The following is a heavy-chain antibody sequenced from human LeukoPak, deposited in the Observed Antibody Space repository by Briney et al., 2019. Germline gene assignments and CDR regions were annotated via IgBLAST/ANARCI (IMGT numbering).Heavy chain of an antibody. CDR1: GFTFGSYG. Sequence: GGSLRLSCAASGFTFGSYGMHWVRHAPGKGLEWVSVISYDGSNKYYADSVKGRFTISRDNSKNTLYLQMNSLRAEDTAVYYCAKVAVYYYGSGSYNDAFDIWGQGTMVTVSS. D-gene: IGHD3-10*01. V-gene: IGHV3-30*18. CDR3: AKVAVYYYGSGSYNDAFDI. J-gene: IGHJ3*02. CDR2: ISYDGSNK.